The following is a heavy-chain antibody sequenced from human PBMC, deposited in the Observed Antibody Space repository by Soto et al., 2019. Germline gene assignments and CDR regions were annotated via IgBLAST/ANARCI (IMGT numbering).Heavy chain of an antibody. J-gene: IGHJ4*02. Sequence: GGSLRLSCTTSGFTFNTYGMHWVLQAPCKGLEWVAIIWYDGSNKYYADSVKGRFTISRDNAKNTLYLQMNSLRAEDTALYYCARARRGFDYWGQRTLVTVSS. CDR2: IWYDGSNK. CDR1: GFTFNTYG. V-gene: IGHV3-33*08. CDR3: ARARRGFDY. D-gene: IGHD3-10*01.